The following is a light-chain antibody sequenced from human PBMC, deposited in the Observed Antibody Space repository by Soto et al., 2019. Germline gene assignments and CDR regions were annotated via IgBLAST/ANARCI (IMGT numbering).Light chain of an antibody. V-gene: IGKV1-39*01. CDR1: QSISSY. CDR3: QQSYSTPIT. J-gene: IGKJ5*01. Sequence: DIQMTQSPSSLSASVGDRVTITCRASQSISSYLNWYQQKPGQAPKLLIYAASSLPSGVPSRFSGSGSGTDFTLTISSLQPEDFATYYCQQSYSTPITFGQGTRLEIK. CDR2: AAS.